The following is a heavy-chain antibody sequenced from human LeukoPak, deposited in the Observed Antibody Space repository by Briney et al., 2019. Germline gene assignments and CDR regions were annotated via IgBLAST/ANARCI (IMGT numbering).Heavy chain of an antibody. V-gene: IGHV4-30-4*08. D-gene: IGHD2-2*01. J-gene: IGHJ4*02. Sequence: SETLSLTCTVSGGSISSGDYYWSWIRQPPGEGLEWIGYIYYSGSTYYNPSLKSRVTISVDTSKNQFSLKLSSVTAADTAVYYCAISSTSCYEYWGQGTLVTVSS. CDR3: AISSTSCYEY. CDR2: IYYSGST. CDR1: GGSISSGDYY.